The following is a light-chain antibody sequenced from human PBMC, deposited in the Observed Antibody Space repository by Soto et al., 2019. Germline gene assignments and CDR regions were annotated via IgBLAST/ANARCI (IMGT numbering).Light chain of an antibody. Sequence: QPVLTQPPSVSGAPGQRVTISCTANNSNMGAGYAVQWYQQLPGTAPKLLIFGNTNRPSGVPDRFSGSRSDTSASLSITGLQAEDEADYYCQSYDSGLRGVFGGGTQLTVL. CDR3: QSYDSGLRGV. V-gene: IGLV1-40*01. CDR1: NSNMGAGYA. CDR2: GNT. J-gene: IGLJ7*01.